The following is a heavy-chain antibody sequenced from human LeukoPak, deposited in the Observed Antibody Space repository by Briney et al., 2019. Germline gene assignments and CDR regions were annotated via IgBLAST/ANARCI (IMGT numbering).Heavy chain of an antibody. CDR3: ARGVITGTTFDP. CDR1: GYTFTSYD. CDR2: MNPNSGNT. J-gene: IGHJ5*02. V-gene: IGHV1-8*01. D-gene: IGHD1-20*01. Sequence: ASVNVSCKASGYTFTSYDINWVRQATGQGLEWMGWMNPNSGNTGYAQKFQGRVTMTRNTSISTAYMELSSLRSEDTAVYYCARGVITGTTFDPWGQGTLVTVSS.